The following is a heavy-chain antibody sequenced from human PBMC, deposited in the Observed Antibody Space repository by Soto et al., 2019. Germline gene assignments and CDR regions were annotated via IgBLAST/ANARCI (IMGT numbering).Heavy chain of an antibody. CDR2: INPSGGST. CDR1: GYTFTSYY. D-gene: IGHD2-15*01. J-gene: IGHJ1*01. V-gene: IGHV1-46*03. CDR3: AIDPDIVVVQGLSFQL. Sequence: ASVKVSCKASGYTFTSYYMHWVRQAPGQGLEWMGIINPSGGSTSYAQKFQGRVTMTRDTSTSTVYMELSSLRSEDTAVYYCAIDPDIVVVQGLSFQLCDQGTFVPGS.